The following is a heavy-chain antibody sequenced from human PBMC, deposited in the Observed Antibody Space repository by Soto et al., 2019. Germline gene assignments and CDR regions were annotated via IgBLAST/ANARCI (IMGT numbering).Heavy chain of an antibody. Sequence: ASVKVSCKASGYTFTSYGISWVRPAPGQGLEWMGWISAYNGNTNYAQKLQGRVTMTTDTSTSTAYMELRSLRSDDTAVYYCARDQIGYCSSTSCPSGWFDPWGQGTLVTVSS. J-gene: IGHJ5*02. CDR1: GYTFTSYG. D-gene: IGHD2-2*01. CDR3: ARDQIGYCSSTSCPSGWFDP. CDR2: ISAYNGNT. V-gene: IGHV1-18*01.